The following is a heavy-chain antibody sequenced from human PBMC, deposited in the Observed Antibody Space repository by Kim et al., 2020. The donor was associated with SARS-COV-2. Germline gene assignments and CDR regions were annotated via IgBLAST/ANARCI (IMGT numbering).Heavy chain of an antibody. V-gene: IGHV3-21*01. CDR2: ISSSSSYI. D-gene: IGHD2-2*01. Sequence: GGSLRLSCAASGFTFSSYSMNWVRQAPGKGLEWVSSISSSSSYIYYADSVKGRFTISRDNAKNSLYLQMNSLRAEDTAVYYCAREGYCSSTSCYEGGYFDYWGQGTLVTVSS. CDR1: GFTFSSYS. CDR3: AREGYCSSTSCYEGGYFDY. J-gene: IGHJ4*02.